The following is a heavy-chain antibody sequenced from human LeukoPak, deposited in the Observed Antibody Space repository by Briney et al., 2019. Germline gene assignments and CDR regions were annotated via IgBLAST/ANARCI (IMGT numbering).Heavy chain of an antibody. Sequence: ASVKVSCKASGVTLSSYAISWVRQAPGQGLEWMGGIIPIFGTANCAQKFQGRVTITADESTSTAYMELSSLRSEDTAVYYCARGSVEYSSSNWFDPWGQGTLVTVSS. J-gene: IGHJ5*02. CDR3: ARGSVEYSSSNWFDP. CDR2: IIPIFGTA. V-gene: IGHV1-69*13. D-gene: IGHD6-6*01. CDR1: GVTLSSYA.